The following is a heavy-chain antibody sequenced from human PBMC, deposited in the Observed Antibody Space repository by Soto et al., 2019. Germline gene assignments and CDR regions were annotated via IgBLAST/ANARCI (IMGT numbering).Heavy chain of an antibody. D-gene: IGHD2-2*02. CDR1: GFTFSDYY. Sequence: GGSLRLSCAASGFTFSDYYMSWIRQAPGKGLVWVSRINSDGSSTSYADSVKGRFTISRDNAKNTLYLQMNSLRAEDTAVYYCARGHVVVPAAIHYWGQGTLVTVSS. J-gene: IGHJ4*02. CDR3: ARGHVVVPAAIHY. V-gene: IGHV3-74*01. CDR2: INSDGSST.